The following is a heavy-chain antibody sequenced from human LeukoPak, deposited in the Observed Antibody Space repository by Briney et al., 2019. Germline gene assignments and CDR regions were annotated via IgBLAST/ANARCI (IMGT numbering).Heavy chain of an antibody. CDR3: AREDGYNFRYFDY. D-gene: IGHD5-24*01. CDR2: ISRSGGST. CDR1: GFTLGTYD. J-gene: IGHJ4*02. Sequence: GGSLRLSCAASGFTLGTYDMYWVRQAPGKGLECVSSISRSGGSTYYADSVKGRFTISRDNSKNTLYLQMNSLRAEDTAVYYCAREDGYNFRYFDYWGQGTLVTVSS. V-gene: IGHV3-23*01.